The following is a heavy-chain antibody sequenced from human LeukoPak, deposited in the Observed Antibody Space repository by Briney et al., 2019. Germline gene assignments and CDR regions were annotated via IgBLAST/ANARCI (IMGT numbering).Heavy chain of an antibody. Sequence: ASVKVSCKASGYTFSTYGITWVRQAPGQGLEWMGIINPSGGSTSYAQKFQGRVTMTRDTSTSTVYMELSSLRSEDTAVYYCARDPSYYGSGSYPFDYWGQGTLVTVSS. V-gene: IGHV1-46*01. CDR1: GYTFSTYG. J-gene: IGHJ4*02. D-gene: IGHD3-10*01. CDR2: INPSGGST. CDR3: ARDPSYYGSGSYPFDY.